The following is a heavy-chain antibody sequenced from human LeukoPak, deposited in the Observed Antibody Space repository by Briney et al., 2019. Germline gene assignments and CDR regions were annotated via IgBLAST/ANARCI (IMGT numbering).Heavy chain of an antibody. V-gene: IGHV1-69*05. D-gene: IGHD3-3*01. J-gene: IGHJ4*02. CDR2: IIPIFGTA. CDR1: GGTFSSYA. Sequence: ASVKVSCKASGGTFSSYAISWVRQAPGQGLEWMGGIIPIFGTANYAQKFQGRVTMTTDTSTSTAYMELRSLRSDDTAVYYCASNPATGFGPPQFFPNFDYWGQGTLVTVSS. CDR3: ASNPATGFGPPQFFPNFDY.